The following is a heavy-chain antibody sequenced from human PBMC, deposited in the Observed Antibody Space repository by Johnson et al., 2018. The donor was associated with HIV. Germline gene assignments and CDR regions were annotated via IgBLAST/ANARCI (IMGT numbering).Heavy chain of an antibody. CDR2: ITWNSGEI. Sequence: VQLVESGGGLVQPRGSLRLSCAASGFNFSDHYMDWVRQAPGRGLEWVSGITWNSGEIDYADSVEGRFTISRDNTKNSLYLQMNSLRAEDTALYYCAKVKSWGLDAFDIWGQGTMVTVSS. D-gene: IGHD7-27*01. CDR1: GFNFSDHY. CDR3: AKVKSWGLDAFDI. V-gene: IGHV3-9*01. J-gene: IGHJ3*02.